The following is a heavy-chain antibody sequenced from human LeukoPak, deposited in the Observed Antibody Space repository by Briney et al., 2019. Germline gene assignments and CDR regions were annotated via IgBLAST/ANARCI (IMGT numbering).Heavy chain of an antibody. V-gene: IGHV1-18*01. J-gene: IGHJ4*02. CDR3: ARAPRTETDY. Sequence: ASVKVSCKASGYTFTSYGISWVRQAPGQGLEWMGWISAYNGNTNYAQKLQGRFTVTTDTSTSTAYMDLRSLTSDDTAVYYCARAPRTETDYWGQGTLVTVSS. D-gene: IGHD1/OR15-1a*01. CDR1: GYTFTSYG. CDR2: ISAYNGNT.